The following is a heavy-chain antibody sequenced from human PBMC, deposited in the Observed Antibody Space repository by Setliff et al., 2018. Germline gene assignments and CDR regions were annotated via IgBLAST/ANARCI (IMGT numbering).Heavy chain of an antibody. CDR3: ARAHLPGSGSYFGFDY. CDR2: ITIYNGNT. CDR1: GYTFTSYG. Sequence: ASVKVSCKASGYTFTSYGISWVRQVPGQGLEWMGWITIYNGNTNYAQKFQDRVSMTTDASTGTAYMELSSLTSDDTAVYYFARAHLPGSGSYFGFDYWGQGTLVTVSS. V-gene: IGHV1-18*01. D-gene: IGHD1-26*01. J-gene: IGHJ4*02.